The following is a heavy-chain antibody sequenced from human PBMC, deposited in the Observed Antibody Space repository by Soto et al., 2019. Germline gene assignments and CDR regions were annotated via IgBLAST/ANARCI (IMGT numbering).Heavy chain of an antibody. D-gene: IGHD3-3*01. CDR1: GGSISSGGCY. CDR2: IYYSGIT. J-gene: IGHJ6*02. CDR3: AKKGVPPSFLEWLPHYGMDA. Sequence: SETLSRTCTVSGGSISSGGCYWSWIRQHPGNGLGGTGHIYYSGITYYIPSLKIQVTISVHISKNQFSLTLSSVTAADTAVYYCAKKGVPPSFLEWLPHYGMDAWGQGTTVTVS. V-gene: IGHV4-31*01.